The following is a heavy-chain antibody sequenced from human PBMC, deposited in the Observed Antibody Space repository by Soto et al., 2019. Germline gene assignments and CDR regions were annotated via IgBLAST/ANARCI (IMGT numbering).Heavy chain of an antibody. V-gene: IGHV4-39*01. J-gene: IGHJ5*02. CDR3: ARTPHESDPPPENWFDP. CDR1: GGSISSSSYY. Sequence: QLQLQESGPGLVKPSETLSLTCTVSGGSISSSSYYWGWIRQPPGKGLEWIGSIYYSGSTYYNPSLKTRLTISVDTSNHLFSLKLSSVTAADTAVYYCARTPHESDPPPENWFDPWGQGTLVTVSS. CDR2: IYYSGST.